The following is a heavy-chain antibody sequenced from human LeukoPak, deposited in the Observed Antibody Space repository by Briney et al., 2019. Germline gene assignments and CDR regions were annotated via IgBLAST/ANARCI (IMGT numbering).Heavy chain of an antibody. CDR1: GGSFSGYF. D-gene: IGHD3-22*01. CDR3: ACLTTADAFDI. CDR2: INHSGST. V-gene: IGHV4-34*01. J-gene: IGHJ3*02. Sequence: SETLSLTCAVYGGSFSGYFWSWIRQPPGKGLEWIGEINHSGSTNYNPSLKSRVTISVDTSKNQFSLKLSSVTAADTAVYYCACLTTADAFDIWGQGTMVTVSS.